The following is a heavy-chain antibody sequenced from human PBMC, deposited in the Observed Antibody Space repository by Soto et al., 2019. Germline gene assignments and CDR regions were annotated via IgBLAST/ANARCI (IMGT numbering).Heavy chain of an antibody. J-gene: IGHJ6*02. V-gene: IGHV1-69*13. D-gene: IGHD6-19*01. CDR3: ARVRSAYYYYGMDV. CDR1: GGTFSSYA. CDR2: IIPIFGTA. Sequence: WASVKVSCKASGGTFSSYAISWVRQAPGQGLEWMGGIIPIFGTANYAQKFQGRVTITADESTSTAYMELSSLRSEDTAVYYCARVRSAYYYYGMDVWGQGTTVTVSS.